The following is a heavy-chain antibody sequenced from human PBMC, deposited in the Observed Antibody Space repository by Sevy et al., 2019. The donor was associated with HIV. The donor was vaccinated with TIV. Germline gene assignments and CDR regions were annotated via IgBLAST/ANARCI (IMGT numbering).Heavy chain of an antibody. D-gene: IGHD3-10*01. J-gene: IGHJ4*02. CDR1: GYTFTSYG. Sequence: ASVKVSCKASGYTFTSYGISWVRQAPGQGLEWMGWISAYNGNTNYAQKLQGRVTMTTDTSTSTAYMELRSLRSDDTAVYYCWAYGYYYGSGSDFFDYWGQGTLVTVSS. V-gene: IGHV1-18*04. CDR2: ISAYNGNT. CDR3: WAYGYYYGSGSDFFDY.